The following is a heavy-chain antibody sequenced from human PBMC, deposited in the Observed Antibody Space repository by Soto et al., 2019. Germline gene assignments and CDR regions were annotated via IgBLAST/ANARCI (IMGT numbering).Heavy chain of an antibody. Sequence: GGSLRLSCAASGFTFSSYGMHWVRQAPGKVLEWVAVIWYDGSNKYYADSVKGRFTISRDNSKNTLYLQMNSLRAEDTAVYYCARDGRAATPRPDGISYWGQGTLVNVSS. CDR3: ARDGRAATPRPDGISY. V-gene: IGHV3-33*01. J-gene: IGHJ4*02. CDR1: GFTFSSYG. D-gene: IGHD3-3*02. CDR2: IWYDGSNK.